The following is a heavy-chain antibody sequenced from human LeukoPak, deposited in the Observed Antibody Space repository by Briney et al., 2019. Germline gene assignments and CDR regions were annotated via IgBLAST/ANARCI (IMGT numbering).Heavy chain of an antibody. V-gene: IGHV3-23*01. CDR1: GFTFSSYA. J-gene: IGHJ4*02. CDR2: ISGSGGST. CDR3: AKDRGDSSGWYDVYYFDY. Sequence: GGSLRLSCAPSGFTFSSYAMSWVRGAPGKGLEWVSAISGSGGSTSYADSVKGRFTISRDNSKNTLYLQMNSLRAEDTAVYYCAKDRGDSSGWYDVYYFDYWGQGTLVTVSS. D-gene: IGHD6-19*01.